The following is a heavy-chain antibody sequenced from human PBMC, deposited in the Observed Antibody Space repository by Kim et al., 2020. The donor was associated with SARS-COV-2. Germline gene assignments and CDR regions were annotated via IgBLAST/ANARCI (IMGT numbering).Heavy chain of an antibody. V-gene: IGHV4-61*01. D-gene: IGHD2-15*01. J-gene: IGHJ5*02. CDR2: IYYNGNT. Sequence: SETLSLTCSVSGVSVSSGSYYWSWIRQTPGKGLEWIGYIYYNGNTNYNPSLKSRVRISLDTSKNQFSLTLSSVTAADTALYYCSSLSGVEFDPWGQGTLV. CDR3: SSLSGVEFDP. CDR1: GVSVSSGSYY.